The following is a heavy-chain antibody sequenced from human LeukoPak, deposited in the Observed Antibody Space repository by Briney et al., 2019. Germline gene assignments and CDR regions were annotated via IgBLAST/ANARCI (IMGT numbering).Heavy chain of an antibody. CDR3: ARSAGIQLWSYGY. D-gene: IGHD5-18*01. Sequence: SETLSLTCTVSGGSLSSYYWSWLRQPPGKGLEWIGYIYYSGSTNYNPSLKSRVTISVDTSKNQFSLKLSSVTAADTAVYYCARSAGIQLWSYGYWGQGTLVTVSS. V-gene: IGHV4-59*01. CDR1: GGSLSSYY. CDR2: IYYSGST. J-gene: IGHJ4*02.